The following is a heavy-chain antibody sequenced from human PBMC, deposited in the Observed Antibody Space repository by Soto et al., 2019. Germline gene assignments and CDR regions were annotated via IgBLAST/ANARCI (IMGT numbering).Heavy chain of an antibody. CDR2: IIPIFGTA. Sequence: QVQLVQSGAEVKKPGSSVKVSCKASGGTFSSYAISWVRQAPGQGLEWMGGIIPIFGTANYAQKFQGRVTITADESTSTAYMELSSLRSEDTAVYYCARAVTLCGGDCYSAFDIWGQGTMVTVSS. CDR3: ARAVTLCGGDCYSAFDI. V-gene: IGHV1-69*01. D-gene: IGHD2-21*02. J-gene: IGHJ3*02. CDR1: GGTFSSYA.